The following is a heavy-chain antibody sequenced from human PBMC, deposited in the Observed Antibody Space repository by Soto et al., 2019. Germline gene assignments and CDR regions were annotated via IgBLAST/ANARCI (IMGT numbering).Heavy chain of an antibody. Sequence: PSETLSLTCTFSGCSINNYYWSWIRQPPGKGLEWIAYIYYSGSTYYNPSLKSRVTISVDTSKNHFSLKLSSVTAADTAVYYCATQEVGGSYVYTFDPWGQGTLVTVSS. CDR2: IYYSGST. V-gene: IGHV4-59*04. CDR3: ATQEVGGSYVYTFDP. D-gene: IGHD1-26*01. CDR1: GCSINNYY. J-gene: IGHJ5*02.